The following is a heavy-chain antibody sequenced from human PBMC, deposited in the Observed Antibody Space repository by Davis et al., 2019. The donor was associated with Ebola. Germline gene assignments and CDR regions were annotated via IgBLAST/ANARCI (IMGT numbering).Heavy chain of an antibody. Sequence: GESLKISCAASGFTFSSYSMNWVRQAPGKGLEWVSSISSSSSYIYYADSVKGRFTISRDNAKNSLYLQMNSLRAEDTALYYCATSPLRYFDWLPYFDYWGQGTLVTVSS. V-gene: IGHV3-21*04. CDR2: ISSSSSYI. CDR1: GFTFSSYS. J-gene: IGHJ4*02. CDR3: ATSPLRYFDWLPYFDY. D-gene: IGHD3-9*01.